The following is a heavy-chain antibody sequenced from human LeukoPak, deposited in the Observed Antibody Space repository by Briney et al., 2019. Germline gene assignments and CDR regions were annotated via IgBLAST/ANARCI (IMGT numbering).Heavy chain of an antibody. Sequence: GGSLRLSCAASGFTFSSYAMHWVRQAPGKGLERVAIISYDGSNKYYADSVEGRFTISRDNSKNTLYLQMNSLRAEDTAVYYCAKGVGGSANYYYMDVWGKGTTVTVSS. J-gene: IGHJ6*03. CDR3: AKGVGGSANYYYMDV. V-gene: IGHV3-30-3*01. CDR2: ISYDGSNK. D-gene: IGHD3-10*01. CDR1: GFTFSSYA.